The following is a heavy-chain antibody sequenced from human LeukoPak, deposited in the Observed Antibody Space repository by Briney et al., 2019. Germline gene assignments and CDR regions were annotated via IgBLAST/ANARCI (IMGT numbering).Heavy chain of an antibody. Sequence: PSETLSLTCTVSGGFVTSYYWSWIRQPVGKGLEWIGRIYSSGSTNYNPSLKSRVTMSVDTSKNQFSLKLSSVTAADTAVYYCAREYYGDYGNRYYYYYMDVWGKGTTVTISS. CDR3: AREYYGDYGNRYYYYYMDV. J-gene: IGHJ6*03. V-gene: IGHV4-4*07. D-gene: IGHD4-17*01. CDR1: GGFVTSYY. CDR2: IYSSGST.